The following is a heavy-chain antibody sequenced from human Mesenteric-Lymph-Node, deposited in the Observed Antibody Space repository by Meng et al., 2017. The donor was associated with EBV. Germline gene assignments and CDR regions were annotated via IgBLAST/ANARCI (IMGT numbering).Heavy chain of an antibody. CDR3: ARDYYGGDY. V-gene: IGHV3-21*01. CDR1: GFTFGSYS. D-gene: IGHD3-10*01. J-gene: IGHJ4*02. CDR2: IGSSGGYI. Sequence: EVQLVESGGGLVKPGGSLRLSFAASGFTFGSYSTNWVRQAPGKGLEWVSSIGSSGGYIYYADSVKGRFTISRDNAKNSLYLQMNSLRAEDTAVYYCARDYYGGDYWGQGTLVTVSS.